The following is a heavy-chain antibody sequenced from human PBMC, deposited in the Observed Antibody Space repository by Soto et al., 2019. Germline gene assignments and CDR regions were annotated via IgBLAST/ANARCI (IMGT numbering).Heavy chain of an antibody. CDR3: ARLPGRSRPNPRATIFGAPYGMDV. V-gene: IGHV1-8*01. CDR2: MNPNSGNT. J-gene: IGHJ6*02. D-gene: IGHD3-3*01. Sequence: QVQLVQSGAEVKKPGASVKVSCKASGYTFTSYDINWVRQATGQGLEWMGWMNPNSGNTGYAQKFQGKVPMTRTTSISTAYMELSSLRSEDTAVYYCARLPGRSRPNPRATIFGAPYGMDVWGQGTTVTVSS. CDR1: GYTFTSYD.